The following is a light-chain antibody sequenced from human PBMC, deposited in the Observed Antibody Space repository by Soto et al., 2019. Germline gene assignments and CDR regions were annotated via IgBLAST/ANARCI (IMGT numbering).Light chain of an antibody. J-gene: IGKJ1*01. CDR2: DAS. Sequence: GDRVTITCRASQSISSWLAWYQQKPGKAPKLLIYDASSLESGVPSRFGGSGSGTDFTLTISSLQPEDVATYYCQKYNSAPQTFGQGTKVDIK. V-gene: IGKV1-5*01. CDR3: QKYNSAPQT. CDR1: QSISSW.